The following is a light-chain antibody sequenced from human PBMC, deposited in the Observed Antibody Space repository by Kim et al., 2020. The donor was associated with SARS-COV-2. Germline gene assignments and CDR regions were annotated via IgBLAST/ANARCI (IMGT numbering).Light chain of an antibody. CDR3: QQYGSSPQT. CDR1: QSVSSSY. CDR2: GAS. V-gene: IGKV3-20*01. Sequence: SPGERATLSCRASQSVSSSYLAWYQQKPGQAPRLLIYGASSRATVIPDRFSGSGSGTDFTLTISRLEPEDFAVYYCQQYGSSPQTFGQGTKVDIK. J-gene: IGKJ1*01.